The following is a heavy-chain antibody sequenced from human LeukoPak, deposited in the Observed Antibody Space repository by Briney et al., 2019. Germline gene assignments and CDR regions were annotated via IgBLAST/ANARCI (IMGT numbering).Heavy chain of an antibody. CDR1: GGAISSYY. V-gene: IGHV4-4*07. CDR3: ASYLHFGVVSNWFDP. D-gene: IGHD3-3*01. CDR2: IYPTGST. J-gene: IGHJ5*02. Sequence: PSETLSLTCTVSGGAISSYYWSWIRQPAGKGLEWIGRIYPTGSTNYNPSLKSRVTMSVDTSKKQLSLRLSSVTAADTAVYYCASYLHFGVVSNWFDPWGQGTLVTVSS.